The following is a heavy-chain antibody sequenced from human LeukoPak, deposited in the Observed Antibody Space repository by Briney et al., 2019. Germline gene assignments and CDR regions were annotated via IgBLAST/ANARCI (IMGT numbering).Heavy chain of an antibody. CDR2: INPNSGVT. V-gene: IGHV1-2*02. D-gene: IGHD2-15*01. CDR1: GYTFTSYG. CDR3: ARDGGKYSTYFDY. Sequence: GASVKVSCKASGYTFTSYGISWVRQAPGQGLEWMGWINPNSGVTNFAQKFQDRVTMTRDTSISTAYMELNRLRSDDTAVYYCARDGGKYSTYFDYWGQGTLVTVSS. J-gene: IGHJ4*02.